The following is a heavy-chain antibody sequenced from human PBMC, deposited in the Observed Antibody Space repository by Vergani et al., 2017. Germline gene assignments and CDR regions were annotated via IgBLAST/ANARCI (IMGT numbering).Heavy chain of an antibody. V-gene: IGHV4-4*02. J-gene: IGHJ6*02. D-gene: IGHD3-22*01. CDR1: GGSISSSNW. CDR2: IYHSGST. Sequence: QVQLQESGPGLVKPSGTLSLTCAVSGGSISSSNWWSWVRQPPGKGLEWIGEIYHSGSTNYNPSLKSRVTISVDKSKNQFSLKLSSVTAADTAVYYCARDQRSYYDSSGYCGGYYYYGMDVWGQGTTVTVSS. CDR3: ARDQRSYYDSSGYCGGYYYYGMDV.